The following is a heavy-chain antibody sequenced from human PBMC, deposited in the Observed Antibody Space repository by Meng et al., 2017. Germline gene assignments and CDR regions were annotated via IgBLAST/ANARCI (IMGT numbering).Heavy chain of an antibody. CDR3: ARVAVGYFDRAPYYFDY. Sequence: GSLRLSCTVSGYSISSSSYYWGWIRQPPGKGLEWIGSIYYSGSTYYNPSLKSRVTISVDTSKNQFSLKLSSVTAADTAVYYCARVAVGYFDRAPYYFDYWGQGTLVTVSS. J-gene: IGHJ4*02. V-gene: IGHV4-39*07. CDR1: GYSISSSSYY. CDR2: IYYSGST. D-gene: IGHD3-9*01.